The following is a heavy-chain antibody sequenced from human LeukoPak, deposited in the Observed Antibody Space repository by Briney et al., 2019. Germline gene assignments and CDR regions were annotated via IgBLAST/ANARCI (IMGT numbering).Heavy chain of an antibody. D-gene: IGHD6-13*01. Sequence: PGESLKISCKGSGYSFTSYWIGWVRQMPGKGLEWMGIIYPGDSDTRYSPSFQGQVTISADKSISTAYLQWSSLKASDTAMYYCARHIYSSRDYNWFDPWGQGTLVTVSS. CDR2: IYPGDSDT. CDR1: GYSFTSYW. V-gene: IGHV5-51*01. J-gene: IGHJ5*02. CDR3: ARHIYSSRDYNWFDP.